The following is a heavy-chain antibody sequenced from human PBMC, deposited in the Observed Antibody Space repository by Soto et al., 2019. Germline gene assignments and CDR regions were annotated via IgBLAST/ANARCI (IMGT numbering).Heavy chain of an antibody. V-gene: IGHV3-7*04. J-gene: IGHJ4*02. CDR3: ARGGAPVSLGFGS. CDR1: GFTFGSDW. CDR2: IRGDGSDK. D-gene: IGHD3-16*01. Sequence: EVQLVESGGDLVQPGGSLTLACAASGFTFGSDWMSWVRQTPGKGLEWVANIRGDGSDKYYVDSVKGRFTISRDNAKNSLYLQMNNLRAGGGAGFCCARGGAPVSLGFGSWGQGTLVTVSS.